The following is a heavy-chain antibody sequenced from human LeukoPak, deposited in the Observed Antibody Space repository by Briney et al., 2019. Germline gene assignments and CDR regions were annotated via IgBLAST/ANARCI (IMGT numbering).Heavy chain of an antibody. Sequence: SVKVSCKASGGTFISYAISWVRQAPGQGLEWMGGIIPIFGTANYAQKFQGRVTITADESTSTAYMELSSLRSEDTAVYYCARGYSSGWYGPYYFDYWGQGTTVTVSS. CDR2: IIPIFGTA. D-gene: IGHD6-19*01. CDR3: ARGYSSGWYGPYYFDY. J-gene: IGHJ4*03. CDR1: GGTFISYA. V-gene: IGHV1-69*13.